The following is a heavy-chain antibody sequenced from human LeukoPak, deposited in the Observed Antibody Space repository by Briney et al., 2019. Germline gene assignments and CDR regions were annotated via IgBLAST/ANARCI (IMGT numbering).Heavy chain of an antibody. V-gene: IGHV1-2*02. CDR3: ARQLRIAAATFDP. J-gene: IGHJ5*02. CDR2: INPNSGGT. CDR1: GYTFTGHY. D-gene: IGHD6-13*01. Sequence: GASVKVSCKASGYTFTGHYMHWVRQAPGQGLEWMGWINPNSGGTNYAQKFQGRVTMTRDTSISTAYMELSRLRSDDTAVYYCARQLRIAAATFDPWGQGTLVTVSS.